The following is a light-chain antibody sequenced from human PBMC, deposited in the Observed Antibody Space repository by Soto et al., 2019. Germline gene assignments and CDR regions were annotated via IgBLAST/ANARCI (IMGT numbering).Light chain of an antibody. Sequence: QSVLTQPASVSGSPGQSITISCTGTSSDVGSYNLVSWYQQHPGRAPKLMIYEVTERPSGVSNRFSGSKSGNMASLTISGLQAEDEADYYCCSYAGSSTLDVFGTGTKVTVL. CDR3: CSYAGSSTLDV. J-gene: IGLJ1*01. CDR1: SSDVGSYNL. CDR2: EVT. V-gene: IGLV2-23*02.